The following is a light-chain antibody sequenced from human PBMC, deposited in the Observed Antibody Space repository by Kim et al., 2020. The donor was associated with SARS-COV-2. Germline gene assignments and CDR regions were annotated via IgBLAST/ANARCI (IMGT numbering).Light chain of an antibody. V-gene: IGLV3-1*01. Sequence: SYELTQPPSVSVSPGQTASITCSGDKLGDKYVCWYQQKPGQSPVRVIYEDSRRPSGIPERFLGSNSGNTATLTISGTQAMDEDDYYCQAWDSSTGVFGGGTQLTAL. J-gene: IGLJ3*02. CDR1: KLGDKY. CDR2: EDS. CDR3: QAWDSSTGV.